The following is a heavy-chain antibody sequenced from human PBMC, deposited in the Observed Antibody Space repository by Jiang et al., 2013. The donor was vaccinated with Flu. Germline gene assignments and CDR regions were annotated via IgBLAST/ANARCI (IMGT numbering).Heavy chain of an antibody. V-gene: IGHV3-30-3*01. CDR3: ARATDVGATKGFDY. Sequence: SNKYYADSVKGRFTISRDNSKNTLYLQMNSLRAEDTAVYYCARATDVGATKGFDYWGQGTLVTVSS. D-gene: IGHD1-26*01. CDR2: SNK. J-gene: IGHJ4*02.